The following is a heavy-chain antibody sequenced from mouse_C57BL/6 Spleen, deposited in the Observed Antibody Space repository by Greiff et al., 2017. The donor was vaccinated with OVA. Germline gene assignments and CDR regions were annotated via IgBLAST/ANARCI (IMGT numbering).Heavy chain of an antibody. J-gene: IGHJ2*01. V-gene: IGHV1-80*01. CDR2: IYPGDGDT. D-gene: IGHD3-3*01. CDR3: ARRAGFDY. Sequence: QVQLQQSGAELVKPGASVKISCKASGYAFSSYWMNWVKPRPGKGLEWIGQIYPGDGDTNYNGKFKGKATLTADKSSSTAYMQLSSLTSEDSAVYFCARRAGFDYWGQGTTLTVSS. CDR1: GYAFSSYW.